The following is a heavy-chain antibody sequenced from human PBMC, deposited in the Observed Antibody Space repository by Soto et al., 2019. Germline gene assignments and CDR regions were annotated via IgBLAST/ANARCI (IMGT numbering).Heavy chain of an antibody. CDR3: ARDYSGYDFNYSSWYFDL. Sequence: PSETLSLTCTVSGGSISSGGYYWSWIRQHPGKGLEWIGYIYYSGSTYYNPSLKSRVTISVDTSKNQFSLKLSSVTAADTAVYYCARDYSGYDFNYSSWYFDLWGRGTLVTVSS. D-gene: IGHD5-12*01. J-gene: IGHJ2*01. CDR1: GGSISSGGYY. V-gene: IGHV4-31*03. CDR2: IYYSGST.